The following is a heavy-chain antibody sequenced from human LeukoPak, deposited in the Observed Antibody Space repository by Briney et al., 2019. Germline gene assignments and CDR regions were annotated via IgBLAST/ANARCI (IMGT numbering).Heavy chain of an antibody. D-gene: IGHD1-26*01. Sequence: SETLSLTCAVYGGSFSGYYWSWIRQPPGKGLEWIGEINHSGSTNYNPSLKSRVTISVDTSKNQFPLKLSSVTAADTAVYYCARHSGGTYYVNFDPWGQGTLVTVSS. CDR2: INHSGST. J-gene: IGHJ5*02. CDR1: GGSFSGYY. CDR3: ARHSGGTYYVNFDP. V-gene: IGHV4-34*01.